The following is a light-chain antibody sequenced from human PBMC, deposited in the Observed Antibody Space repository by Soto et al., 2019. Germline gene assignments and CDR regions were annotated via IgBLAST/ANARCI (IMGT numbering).Light chain of an antibody. CDR3: QQYNSYSQT. J-gene: IGKJ4*01. CDR2: DAS. V-gene: IGKV1-5*01. Sequence: DIQITQSPSTLSASVGDRVTITCRASQSISSWLAWYQQKPGKAPKLLIYDASSLESGVPSRFSGSGSGTEFTLTISSLQPDDFATYYCQQYNSYSQTFGGGTKVDIK. CDR1: QSISSW.